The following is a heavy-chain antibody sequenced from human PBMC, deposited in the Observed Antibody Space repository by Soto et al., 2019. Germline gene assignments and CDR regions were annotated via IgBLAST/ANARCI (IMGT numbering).Heavy chain of an antibody. CDR2: INPNSGGT. J-gene: IGHJ5*02. D-gene: IGHD3-10*01. CDR1: GYTFTGYY. V-gene: IGHV1-2*02. CDR3: ARSRPVLLWFGDPGDWFDP. Sequence: GASVKVSCKASGYTFTGYYMHWVRQAPGQGLEWMGWINPNSGGTNYAQKFQGRVTMTRDTSISTAYMELSRLRSDDTAVYYCARSRPVLLWFGDPGDWFDPWGQGTQVTVSS.